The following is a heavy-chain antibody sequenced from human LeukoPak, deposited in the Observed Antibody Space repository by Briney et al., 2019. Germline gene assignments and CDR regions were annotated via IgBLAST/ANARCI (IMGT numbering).Heavy chain of an antibody. CDR2: INHSGST. CDR3: ARLPGIAAAGTLAREGSIDY. J-gene: IGHJ4*02. D-gene: IGHD6-13*01. V-gene: IGHV4-34*01. Sequence: SETLSLTCAVYGGSFSGYYWSWIRQPPGKGLEWIGEINHSGSTNYNPSLKSRVTILVDTSKNQFSLKLSSVTAADTAVYYCARLPGIAAAGTLAREGSIDYWGQGTLVTVSS. CDR1: GGSFSGYY.